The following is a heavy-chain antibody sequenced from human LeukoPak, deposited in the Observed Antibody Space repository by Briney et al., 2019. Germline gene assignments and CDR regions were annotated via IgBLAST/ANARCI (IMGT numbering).Heavy chain of an antibody. CDR1: GGSISSYY. J-gene: IGHJ4*02. V-gene: IGHV4-59*01. D-gene: IGHD5-18*01. CDR3: ARARRGGYSYGAFDY. Sequence: PSETLSLTCTVSGGSISSYYWSWLRQPPGKGLEWIGYIYYSGSTNYNPSLKSRVTISVDTSKNQFSLKLSSVTAADTAVYYCARARRGGYSYGAFDYWGQGTLVTVSS. CDR2: IYYSGST.